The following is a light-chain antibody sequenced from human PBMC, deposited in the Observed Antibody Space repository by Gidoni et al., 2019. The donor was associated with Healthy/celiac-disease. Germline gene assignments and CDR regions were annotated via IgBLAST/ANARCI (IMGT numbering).Light chain of an antibody. J-gene: IGKJ2*01. Sequence: EIVLTQSPGTLSLSPGGRATLSCRASQTVSSNYLAWYQQKPGQAPRLLIYGTSKRATGIPVRFSGSGSGTDFTLTISRLESEDFAVYYCQQYDSSPPMYTFGQGTKLEIK. CDR1: QTVSSNY. CDR3: QQYDSSPPMYT. V-gene: IGKV3-20*01. CDR2: GTS.